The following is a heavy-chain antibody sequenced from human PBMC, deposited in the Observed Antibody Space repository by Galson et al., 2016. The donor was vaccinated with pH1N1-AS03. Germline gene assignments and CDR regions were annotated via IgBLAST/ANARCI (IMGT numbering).Heavy chain of an antibody. CDR2: ISGSSHYI. V-gene: IGHV3-21*01. Sequence: SLRLSCASSGSSFSSDSMNWVRQAPGKGLEWVATISGSSHYIFYEDSVKGRFTISRDNAKRSVFLQMNSLRVEDTALYYCVRDSTETTGMDVWGQGTTVSVS. D-gene: IGHD4-11*01. CDR1: GSSFSSDS. CDR3: VRDSTETTGMDV. J-gene: IGHJ6*02.